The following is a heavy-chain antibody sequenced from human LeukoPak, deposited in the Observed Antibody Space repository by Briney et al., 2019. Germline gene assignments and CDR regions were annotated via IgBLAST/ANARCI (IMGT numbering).Heavy chain of an antibody. V-gene: IGHV4-59*10. CDR3: ARGTPYYYYYYMDV. CDR1: GGSFSGYY. CDR2: TYTSGST. D-gene: IGHD2-15*01. J-gene: IGHJ6*03. Sequence: SETLSLTCAVYGGSFSGYYWSWIRQPAGKGLEWIGRTYTSGSTNYNPSLKSRVTISADTSKNQFSLKLSSVTAADTAVYYCARGTPYYYYYYMDVWGKGTTVTVSS.